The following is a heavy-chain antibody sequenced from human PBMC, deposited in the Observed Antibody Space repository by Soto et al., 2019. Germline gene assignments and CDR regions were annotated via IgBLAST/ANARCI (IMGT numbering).Heavy chain of an antibody. V-gene: IGHV1-46*01. D-gene: IGHD3-10*01. Sequence: QVQLVQSGAEVKTPGASVKVSCMASGYTFTNFFIHWVRQAPGQGLEWMGIINPSGGSTRYAQIFQGRGTMTRDSSTRTVYTELSSMRSEETGMFYCARDSGEGTNWYEGYFDSWGQGTLVTVSS. J-gene: IGHJ4*02. CDR1: GYTFTNFF. CDR3: ARDSGEGTNWYEGYFDS. CDR2: INPSGGST.